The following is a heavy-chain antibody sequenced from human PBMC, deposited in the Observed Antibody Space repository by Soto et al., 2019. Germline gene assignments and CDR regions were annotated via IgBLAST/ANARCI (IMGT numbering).Heavy chain of an antibody. V-gene: IGHV4-39*01. CDR3: ARHAGPPILGYCSSTSCGGDWLDP. Sequence: QLQLQESGPGLVKPSETLSLTCTVSGGSISSSSYYWGWIRQPPGKGLELIGSIYYSGSTYYNPSLKSRVTISVDTSKNQFSLKLRSVTAADTAVYYCARHAGPPILGYCSSTSCGGDWLDPWGQGTLVTVSS. D-gene: IGHD2-2*01. CDR2: IYYSGST. J-gene: IGHJ5*02. CDR1: GGSISSSSYY.